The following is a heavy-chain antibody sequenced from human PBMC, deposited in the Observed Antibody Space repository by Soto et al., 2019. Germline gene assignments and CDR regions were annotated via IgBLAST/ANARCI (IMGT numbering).Heavy chain of an antibody. V-gene: IGHV3-20*04. CDR2: VNWNGGST. Sequence: EVQLVESGGGVLRPGGSLRLSCAASGFTFDDYGMSWARQAPGKGLEWVSGVNWNGGSTGYADSVKGRFTISRDNAKISLDLQMNSLRAEDTAFYYCVRGASLNFDYGGQGTLVTVSS. CDR1: GFTFDDYG. CDR3: VRGASLNFDY. J-gene: IGHJ4*02. D-gene: IGHD1-26*01.